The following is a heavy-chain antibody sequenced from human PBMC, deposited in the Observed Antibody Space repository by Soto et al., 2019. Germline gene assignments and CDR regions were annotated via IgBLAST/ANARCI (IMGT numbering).Heavy chain of an antibody. J-gene: IGHJ6*03. CDR3: TKGLRGRYCSSTSCSYYYYMDV. Sequence: GRALRLSCAASGFTFSSYGIHGVRQAPGKGLEWVAVISYDGSNKYYADSVKGRFTISRDNSKNTQYLQLNSQRADATAVPTGTKGLRGRYCSSTSCSYYYYMDVWGKGTTVTVSS. CDR1: GFTFSSYG. D-gene: IGHD2-2*01. CDR2: ISYDGSNK. V-gene: IGHV3-30*18.